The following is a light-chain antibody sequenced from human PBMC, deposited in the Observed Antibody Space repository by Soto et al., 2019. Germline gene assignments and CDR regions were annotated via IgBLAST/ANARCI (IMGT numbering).Light chain of an antibody. CDR3: QQHYSTPYN. CDR1: RSVLYSSNNKNY. V-gene: IGKV4-1*01. CDR2: WAS. Sequence: DIVMTQSPDSLAVSLGERATINCKSSRSVLYSSNNKNYLAWYQQKPGQPPKLLIYWASTRESGVPDRFSGNGSGTDFTLTISSLQAEDVAVYYCQQHYSTPYNFGQGTKLEIK. J-gene: IGKJ2*01.